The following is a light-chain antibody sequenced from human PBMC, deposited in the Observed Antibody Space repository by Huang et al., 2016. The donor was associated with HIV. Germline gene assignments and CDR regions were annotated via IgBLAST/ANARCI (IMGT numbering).Light chain of an antibody. J-gene: IGKJ2*01. V-gene: IGKV3-15*01. CDR3: QQYDSWPPRHT. CDR1: QNVHGN. Sequence: ETVLTQSPGTLSASLGGRVTLTCRASQNVHGNLAWYQQTPGQPPRLLMYGSSTRSAGVAGRFSDSGSETHFTLTITSLQSEDFGIYYCQQYDSWPPRHTFGQGTRLE. CDR2: GSS.